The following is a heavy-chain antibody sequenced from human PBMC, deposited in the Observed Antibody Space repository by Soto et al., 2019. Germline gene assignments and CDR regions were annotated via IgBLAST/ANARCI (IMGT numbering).Heavy chain of an antibody. D-gene: IGHD4-17*01. CDR1: GFTVSSNY. V-gene: IGHV3-66*01. J-gene: IGHJ3*02. CDR3: ARDQYGDYVDDAFDI. Sequence: PGGSQRLSCAASGFTVSSNYMSWVRQAPGKGLEWVSVIYSGGSTYYADSVKGRFTISRDNSKNTLYLQMNSLRAEDTAVYYCARDQYGDYVDDAFDIWGQGAMVTVSS. CDR2: IYSGGST.